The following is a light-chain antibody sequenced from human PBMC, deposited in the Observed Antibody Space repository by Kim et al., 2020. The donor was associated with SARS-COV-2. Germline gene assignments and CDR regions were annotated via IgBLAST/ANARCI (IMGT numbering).Light chain of an antibody. J-gene: IGKJ1*01. CDR2: QAF. Sequence: DIQLTQSPVTLSASVGDRLTITCRASQSPGKWLAWYQLRPGKAPKLLIYQAFTLQSGVPSRFSGGGSGTELTLTISSLVPDDSATYYCQQYKTYPWTFSQGTKVDIK. CDR3: QQYKTYPWT. V-gene: IGKV1-5*03. CDR1: QSPGKW.